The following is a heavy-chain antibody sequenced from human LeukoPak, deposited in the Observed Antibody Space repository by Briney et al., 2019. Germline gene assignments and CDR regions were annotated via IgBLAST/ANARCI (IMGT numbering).Heavy chain of an antibody. V-gene: IGHV3-48*01. CDR3: SRSHGAYPCDF. CDR1: AFTFSSFG. D-gene: IGHD4/OR15-4a*01. CDR2: VSISVCTI. J-gene: IGHJ4*02. Sequence: PGGSLRLSGAGSAFTFSSFGRMWLGPAPGKGWEGVAYVSISVCTIYCADPAEGRFTSPRDNAKNSVSLQMNSLRAEDTAVYYCSRSHGAYPCDFGGQGTLVTVSS.